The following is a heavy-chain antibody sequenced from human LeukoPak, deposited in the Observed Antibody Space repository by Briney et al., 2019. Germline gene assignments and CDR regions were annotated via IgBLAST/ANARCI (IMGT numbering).Heavy chain of an antibody. V-gene: IGHV3-21*01. D-gene: IGHD2-15*01. CDR3: ARGLVSGHFDY. CDR2: ISSRGGYI. Sequence: PGGSLRLSCAASGFTFSTYSMNWVRQAPGKGLEWVSSISSRGGYIFYADSVKGRFTISRDNAEKSLYLQMNSLRAEDTAVYYCARGLVSGHFDYWGQGTLVTVSS. CDR1: GFTFSTYS. J-gene: IGHJ4*02.